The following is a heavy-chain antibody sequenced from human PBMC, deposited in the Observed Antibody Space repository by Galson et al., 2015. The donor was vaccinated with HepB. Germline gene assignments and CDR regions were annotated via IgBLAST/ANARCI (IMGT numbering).Heavy chain of an antibody. CDR3: ARDQSDDSSGPLYYFDY. Sequence: SLRLSCAASGFTFSSYAMHWVRQAPGKGLEWVAVISYDGSNKYYADSVKGRFTISRDNSKNTLYLQMNSLRAEDTAVYYCARDQSDDSSGPLYYFDYWGQGTLVTVSS. D-gene: IGHD3-22*01. CDR1: GFTFSSYA. J-gene: IGHJ4*02. CDR2: ISYDGSNK. V-gene: IGHV3-30*04.